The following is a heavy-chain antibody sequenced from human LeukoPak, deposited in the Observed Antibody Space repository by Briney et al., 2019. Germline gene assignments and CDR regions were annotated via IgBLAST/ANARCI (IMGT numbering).Heavy chain of an antibody. CDR3: AREARLDYYGSGSYYNGLDY. CDR1: GYTFTSYY. D-gene: IGHD3-10*01. CDR2: INPSGGST. J-gene: IGHJ4*02. V-gene: IGHV1-46*01. Sequence: ASVKVSCKASGYTFTSYYMHWVRQAPGQGLEWMGIINPSGGSTSYAQKFQGRVTMTRDTSTSTVYMELSSLRSEDTAVYYCAREARLDYYGSGSYYNGLDYWGQGTLVTVSS.